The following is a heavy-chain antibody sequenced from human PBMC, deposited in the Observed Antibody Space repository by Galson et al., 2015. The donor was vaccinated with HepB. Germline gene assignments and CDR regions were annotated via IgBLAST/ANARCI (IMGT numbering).Heavy chain of an antibody. V-gene: IGHV3-23*01. CDR1: GLTFRSYA. D-gene: IGHD1-26*01. CDR2: ISGSGGST. Sequence: SLRLSCAASGLTFRSYALSWVRQAPGKGLEWVAAISGSGGSTYYADSVKGRFTISRDNSKNTLYLQMNSLRAEDTAVYYCAKDRGVGAAAGAFDIWGQGTMVTVSS. J-gene: IGHJ3*02. CDR3: AKDRGVGAAAGAFDI.